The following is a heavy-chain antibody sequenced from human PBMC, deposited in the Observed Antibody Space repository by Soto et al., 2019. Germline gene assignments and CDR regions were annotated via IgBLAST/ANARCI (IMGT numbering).Heavy chain of an antibody. D-gene: IGHD1-1*01. CDR3: ARGYWNEAYYFDY. CDR2: IYYSGST. Sequence: KPSETLSLTCTVSGGSISSYYWSWIRQPPGKGLEWIGYIYYSGSTNYNPSLKSRVTISVDTSKNQFSLKLSSVTAADTAVYYCARGYWNEAYYFDYWGQGTLVTVSS. CDR1: GGSISSYY. J-gene: IGHJ4*02. V-gene: IGHV4-59*01.